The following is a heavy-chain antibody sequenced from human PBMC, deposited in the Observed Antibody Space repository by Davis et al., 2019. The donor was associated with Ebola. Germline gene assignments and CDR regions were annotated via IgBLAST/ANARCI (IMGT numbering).Heavy chain of an antibody. CDR3: ARGIGED. J-gene: IGHJ4*02. CDR1: GFTFSSYG. V-gene: IGHV3-30*03. CDR2: ISYDGNNK. Sequence: GESLKISCAASGFTFSSYGMHWVRQAPGKGLEWVAVISYDGNNKYYADSVKGRFTISRDNSKNTLYLQMNSLRAEDTAVYYCARGIGEDWGQGTLVTVSS. D-gene: IGHD2-21*01.